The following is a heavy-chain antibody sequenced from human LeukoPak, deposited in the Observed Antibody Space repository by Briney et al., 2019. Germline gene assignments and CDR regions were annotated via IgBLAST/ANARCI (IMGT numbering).Heavy chain of an antibody. V-gene: IGHV3-48*03. Sequence: GGSLRLSCAASGFTFCRYEMHWVRQGPGKELEWISNITSSGSSTIYADSVTGRFTISRDNAKNSLYLQMISLRDDDTAFYYCAREGDSGSGSFGFDIWGQGTMVTVSA. CDR2: ITSSGSST. D-gene: IGHD3-10*01. CDR3: AREGDSGSGSFGFDI. J-gene: IGHJ3*02. CDR1: GFTFCRYE.